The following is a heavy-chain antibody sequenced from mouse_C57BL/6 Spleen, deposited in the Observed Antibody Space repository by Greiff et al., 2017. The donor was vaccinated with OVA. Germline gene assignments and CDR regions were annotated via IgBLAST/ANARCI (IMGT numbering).Heavy chain of an antibody. Sequence: QVQLQQPGAELVIPRASVKLSCKASGYTFTSYWMHWVKQRPGKSLEWIGEIDPSDSYTNYNQKFKSQSTLTVDKSSSTAYMQLISLTSEDSAGYYCAVYYSGSSPWFADWGQGTLVTVSA. CDR2: IDPSDSYT. D-gene: IGHD1-1*01. J-gene: IGHJ3*01. V-gene: IGHV1-69*01. CDR3: AVYYSGSSPWFAD. CDR1: GYTFTSYW.